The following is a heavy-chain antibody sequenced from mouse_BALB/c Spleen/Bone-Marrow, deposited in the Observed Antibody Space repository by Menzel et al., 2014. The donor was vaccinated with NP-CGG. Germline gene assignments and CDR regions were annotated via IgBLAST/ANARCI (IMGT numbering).Heavy chain of an antibody. CDR2: IDPYNGGT. D-gene: IGHD2-10*02. V-gene: IGHV1S135*01. Sequence: EVQLQQSGPGLVKPGASVKVSCKASGYAFTSYNMYWVKQSHGKSLEWIGHIDPYNGGTSYNQKFKGKATLTVDKSSRTAYMHLNSLTSEDSAVYYCAREEYGNGFAYWGQGTLVTVSA. CDR3: AREEYGNGFAY. CDR1: GYAFTSYN. J-gene: IGHJ3*01.